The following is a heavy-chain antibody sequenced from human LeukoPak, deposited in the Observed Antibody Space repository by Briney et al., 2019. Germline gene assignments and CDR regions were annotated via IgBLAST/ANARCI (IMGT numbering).Heavy chain of an antibody. CDR1: GFTFSSYS. CDR2: ISSSSCTI. D-gene: IGHD6-13*01. J-gene: IGHJ4*02. Sequence: PGGSLRLSCAASGFTFSSYSMTWVRQAPGKGLEGVSYISSSSCTIYYADSVKGRFTISRDNAKNSLYLQMNSLRDEDTAVYYCARDSDSGIAAVFDYWGQGTLVTVSS. CDR3: ARDSDSGIAAVFDY. V-gene: IGHV3-48*02.